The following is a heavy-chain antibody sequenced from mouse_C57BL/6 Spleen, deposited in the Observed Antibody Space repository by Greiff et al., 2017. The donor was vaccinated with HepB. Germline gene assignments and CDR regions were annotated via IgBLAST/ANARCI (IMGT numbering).Heavy chain of an antibody. D-gene: IGHD1-1*01. CDR1: GYTFTSYW. V-gene: IGHV1-7*01. CDR3: ARRYYGSSYDGYFDV. CDR2: INPSSGYT. Sequence: QVQLKQSGAELAKPGASAKLSCKASGYTFTSYWMHWVKQRPGQGLEWIGYINPSSGYTKYNQKFKDKATLTADKSSSTAYMQLSGLTYEDSAVYYCARRYYGSSYDGYFDVWGTGTTVTVSS. J-gene: IGHJ1*03.